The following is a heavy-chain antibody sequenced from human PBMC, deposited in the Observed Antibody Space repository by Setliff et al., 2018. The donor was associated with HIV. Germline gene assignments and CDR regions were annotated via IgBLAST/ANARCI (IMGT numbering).Heavy chain of an antibody. CDR3: AKESGLYSNYKYYYYMDV. D-gene: IGHD4-4*01. CDR1: GFTFSSYS. V-gene: IGHV3-48*01. CDR2: ISSSSDTI. J-gene: IGHJ6*03. Sequence: GGSLRLSCAASGFTFSSYSMNWVRQAPGKGLEWVSYISSSSDTIYYADSVKGRFTISRDNSKNTLYLQMNSLRAEDTAVYYCAKESGLYSNYKYYYYMDVWGKGTTVTVSS.